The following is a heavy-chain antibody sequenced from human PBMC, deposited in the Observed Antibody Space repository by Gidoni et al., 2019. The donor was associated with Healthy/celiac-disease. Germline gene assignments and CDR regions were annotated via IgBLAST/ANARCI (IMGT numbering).Heavy chain of an antibody. D-gene: IGHD3-3*01. CDR2: INPNSGGT. Sequence: QVQLVQSGAEVQKPGASVKVSCKASGYTFTGSYIHWVRQAPGQGLEWMGWINPNSGGTNYAQKFQGRVTMTRDTSISTAYMELSSLRSDDTAVYYCARRGTIFGVVTFDYWGQGTLVTVSS. J-gene: IGHJ4*02. V-gene: IGHV1-2*02. CDR3: ARRGTIFGVVTFDY. CDR1: GYTFTGSY.